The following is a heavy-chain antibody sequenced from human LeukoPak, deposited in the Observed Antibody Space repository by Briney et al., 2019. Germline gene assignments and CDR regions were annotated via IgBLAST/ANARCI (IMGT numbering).Heavy chain of an antibody. J-gene: IGHJ4*02. CDR2: IYHSGST. V-gene: IGHV4-38-2*02. CDR3: ARASSSGWYADY. D-gene: IGHD6-19*01. CDR1: GYSISSGYY. Sequence: SETLSLTCTVSGYSISSGYYWGWIRQPPGKGLERIGSIYHSGSTYYNPSLKSRVTISVDTSKNQFSLKLSSVTAADTAVYYCARASSSGWYADYWGQGTLVTVSS.